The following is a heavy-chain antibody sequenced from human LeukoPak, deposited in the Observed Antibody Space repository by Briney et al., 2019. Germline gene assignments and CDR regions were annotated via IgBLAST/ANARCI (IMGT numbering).Heavy chain of an antibody. Sequence: GGSLRLSCVMSGFSLSDYGIHWVRQAPGGGLHWVAFIPFDGSHKYYADSVEGRFTISRDTSRNTLYLQMNSLRAEDTAVYYCARDKIVGATYFDYWGQGTLVTVSS. D-gene: IGHD1-26*01. CDR2: IPFDGSHK. V-gene: IGHV3-30*02. CDR3: ARDKIVGATYFDY. CDR1: GFSLSDYG. J-gene: IGHJ4*02.